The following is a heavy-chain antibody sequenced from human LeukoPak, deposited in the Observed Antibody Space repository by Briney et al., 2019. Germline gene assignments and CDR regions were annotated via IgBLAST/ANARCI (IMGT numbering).Heavy chain of an antibody. J-gene: IGHJ3*02. CDR3: ARPYYDILTGYFHDAFDI. Sequence: GGSLRLSCAASGFTFSSYSMSWVRQALGKGLEWVAVISYDGSNKYYADSVKGRFTISRDNSKNTLYLQMNSLRAEDTAVYYCARPYYDILTGYFHDAFDIWGQGTMVTVSS. CDR2: ISYDGSNK. D-gene: IGHD3-9*01. CDR1: GFTFSSYS. V-gene: IGHV3-30*03.